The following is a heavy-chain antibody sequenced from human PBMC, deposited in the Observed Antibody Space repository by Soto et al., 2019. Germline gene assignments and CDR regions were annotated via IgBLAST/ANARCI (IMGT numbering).Heavy chain of an antibody. V-gene: IGHV4-34*01. CDR2: INHSGST. Sequence: PSETLSLTCAVYGGSFSGYYWSWIRQPPGKGLEWIGEINHSGSTNYNPSLKSRVTISVDTSKNQFSLKLSSVTAADTAVYYCARALTVVTAISYNWYDPWGQGTLVTVSS. CDR3: ARALTVVTAISYNWYDP. D-gene: IGHD2-21*02. J-gene: IGHJ5*02. CDR1: GGSFSGYY.